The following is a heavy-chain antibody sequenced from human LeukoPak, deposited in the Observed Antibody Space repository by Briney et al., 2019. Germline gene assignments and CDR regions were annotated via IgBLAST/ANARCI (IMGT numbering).Heavy chain of an antibody. CDR1: GFTFSSYW. V-gene: IGHV3-7*01. J-gene: IGHJ6*03. Sequence: GGSLRLSCAASGFTFSSYWMSWVRQAPGKGLEWVANIKQDGSEKYYVDSVKGRFTISRDNAKNSLYLQMNSLRAEDTAVYYCAKDLVDYGGFYMDVWGKGTTVTVSS. D-gene: IGHD4-17*01. CDR3: AKDLVDYGGFYMDV. CDR2: IKQDGSEK.